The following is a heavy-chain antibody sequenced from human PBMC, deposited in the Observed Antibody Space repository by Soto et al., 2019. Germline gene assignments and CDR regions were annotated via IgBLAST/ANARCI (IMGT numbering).Heavy chain of an antibody. CDR3: ARGGGSSRPYYYYGMDV. V-gene: IGHV3-13*05. J-gene: IGHJ6*02. Sequence: VESGGGLVQPGGSLRLSCAASGFTFSSYDMHWVRQATGKGLEWVSAIGTAGDPYYPGSVKGRFTISRENAKNSLYLQMNRLRAGDTAVYYCARGGGSSRPYYYYGMDVWGQGTKVTV. CDR2: IGTAGDP. CDR1: GFTFSSYD. D-gene: IGHD6-6*01.